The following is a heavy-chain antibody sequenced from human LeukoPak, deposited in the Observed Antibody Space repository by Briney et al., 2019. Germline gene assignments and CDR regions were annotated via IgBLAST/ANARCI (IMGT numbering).Heavy chain of an antibody. CDR3: ARDSDYSGNGNGDWFDP. Sequence: GASVKVSCKASGFRFTSFGVSWVRQAPGQGGAWVGWISNYFGVTHYAEKFEDRVTMTVDTSTTTAYMELRSLRYDDTAVYYCARDSDYSGNGNGDWFDPWGQGTVVTVSS. D-gene: IGHD4-11*01. V-gene: IGHV1-18*04. J-gene: IGHJ5*02. CDR1: GFRFTSFG. CDR2: ISNYFGVT.